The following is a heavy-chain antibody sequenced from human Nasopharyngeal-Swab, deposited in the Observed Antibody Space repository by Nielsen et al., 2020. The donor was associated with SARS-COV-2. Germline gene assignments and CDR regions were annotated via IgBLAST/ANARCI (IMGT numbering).Heavy chain of an antibody. V-gene: IGHV3-23*01. J-gene: IGHJ4*02. CDR3: AKTNSGSYCN. CDR1: GFTFNTYA. CDR2: ISGSGGST. D-gene: IGHD3-10*01. Sequence: GESLKISCAASGFTFNTYAMTWVRQAPGKGLEWVSVISGSGGSTYYTDSVKGRFTISRDNPKSTLYLQMNSLRAEDTAVYYCAKTNSGSYCNWGQGTLVTVSS.